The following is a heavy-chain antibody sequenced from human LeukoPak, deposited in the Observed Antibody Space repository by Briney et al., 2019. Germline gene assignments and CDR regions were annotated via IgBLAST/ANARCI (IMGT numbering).Heavy chain of an antibody. Sequence: SETLSLTCTVSGGSISSYYWSWIRQPAGKGLEWIGRIYTSGSTYHNPSLKSRVTISVDTSEKQFSLKLNSVTAADTAVFYCARGIVGGSYYFDQWGQGTLVTVSS. CDR2: IYTSGST. J-gene: IGHJ4*02. CDR3: ARGIVGGSYYFDQ. CDR1: GGSISSYY. D-gene: IGHD1-26*01. V-gene: IGHV4-4*07.